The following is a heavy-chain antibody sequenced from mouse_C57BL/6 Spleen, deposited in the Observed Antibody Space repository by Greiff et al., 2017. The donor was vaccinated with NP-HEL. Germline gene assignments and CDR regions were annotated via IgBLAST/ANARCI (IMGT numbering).Heavy chain of an antibody. Sequence: VQLQQSGPELVKPGASVKISCKASGYTFTDYYMNWVKQSHGKSLEWIGDINPNNGGTSYNQKFKGKATLTVDKSSSTAYMELRSLTSEDSAVYYCAGDWDPFFAYWGQGTLVTVSA. J-gene: IGHJ3*01. CDR2: INPNNGGT. CDR1: GYTFTDYY. D-gene: IGHD4-1*01. CDR3: AGDWDPFFAY. V-gene: IGHV1-26*01.